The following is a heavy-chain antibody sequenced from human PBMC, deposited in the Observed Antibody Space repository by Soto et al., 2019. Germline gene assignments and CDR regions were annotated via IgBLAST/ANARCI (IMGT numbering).Heavy chain of an antibody. CDR2: LYYSGNT. CDR3: ARVGGVAARTFDY. Sequence: PGGSLRLSCAGPGFTVSPFYWSWVRQPPGKGLEWIGYLYYSGNTNYNPSLKSRVTISVDASKNQVSLRLTSVTAADTAVYYCARVGGVAARTFDYWGQGTVVTVSS. V-gene: IGHV4-59*02. CDR1: GFTVSPFY. J-gene: IGHJ4*02. D-gene: IGHD2-15*01.